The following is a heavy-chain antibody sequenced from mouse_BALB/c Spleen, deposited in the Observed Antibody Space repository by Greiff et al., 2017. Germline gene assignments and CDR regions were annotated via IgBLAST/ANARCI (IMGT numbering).Heavy chain of an antibody. J-gene: IGHJ1*01. CDR2: ISTYYGDA. CDR1: GYTFTDYA. CDR3: ASPMGDYGSSSYWYFDV. V-gene: IGHV1S137*01. D-gene: IGHD1-1*01. Sequence: QVQLKQSGAELVRPGVSVKISCKGSGYTFTDYAMHWVKQSHAKSLEWIGVISTYYGDASYNQKFKGKATMTVDKSSSTAYMELARLTSEDSAIYYCASPMGDYGSSSYWYFDVWGAGTTVTVSS.